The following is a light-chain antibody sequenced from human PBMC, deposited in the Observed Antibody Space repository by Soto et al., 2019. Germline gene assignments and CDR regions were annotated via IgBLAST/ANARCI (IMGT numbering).Light chain of an antibody. Sequence: HSALTQPASVSGSPGQSITISCTGTSSDVGGYNYVSWYQQHPGKAPKLMIYEVSNRPSGVSNRFSGSKSGNTASLTISGLQAEDEADYYCSSYTRSSTLYVVFGGGTKLTVL. V-gene: IGLV2-14*01. CDR2: EVS. CDR1: SSDVGGYNY. CDR3: SSYTRSSTLYVV. J-gene: IGLJ2*01.